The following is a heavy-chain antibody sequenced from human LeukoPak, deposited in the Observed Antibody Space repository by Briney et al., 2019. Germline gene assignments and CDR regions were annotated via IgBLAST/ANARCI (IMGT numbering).Heavy chain of an antibody. J-gene: IGHJ6*02. Sequence: GESLKISCKGSGYSFTSYWIGWVRQMPGKGLEWMGIIYPGDSDTRYSPSFQGQATISADKSISTAYLQWSSLKASDTAMYYCARRIDSYYYGMDVWGQGTTVTVSS. CDR2: IYPGDSDT. V-gene: IGHV5-51*01. CDR1: GYSFTSYW. D-gene: IGHD3-16*02. CDR3: ARRIDSYYYGMDV.